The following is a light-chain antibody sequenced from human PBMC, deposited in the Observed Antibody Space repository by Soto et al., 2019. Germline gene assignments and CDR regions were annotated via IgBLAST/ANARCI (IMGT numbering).Light chain of an antibody. J-gene: IGKJ4*01. CDR3: QQYGSSPLT. Sequence: EMVLTQSPGTLSLSPGERATLSCRASQSVGASYLAWYQQKPGQAPRLLINGASSRATGIPDRFSGSGRGSGTDFTLTISSLEPEDFAVYYCQQYGSSPLTFGGGTKVDIK. CDR2: GAS. V-gene: IGKV3-20*01. CDR1: QSVGASY.